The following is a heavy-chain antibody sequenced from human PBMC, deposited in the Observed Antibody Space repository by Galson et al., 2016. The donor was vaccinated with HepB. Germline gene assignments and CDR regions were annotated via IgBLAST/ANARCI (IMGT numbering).Heavy chain of an antibody. CDR2: ISSDGSNQ. Sequence: FLRLSCAASGFTFSTSAVHWVRQAPGKGLEWVAVISSDGSNQFYADSVTGRFTISRDNSKDTLYLQMNSLRAEDTAVYYCAKDGGYTYALGYWGRGTLVTVSS. J-gene: IGHJ4*02. V-gene: IGHV3-30-3*01. D-gene: IGHD5-18*01. CDR1: GFTFSTSA. CDR3: AKDGGYTYALGY.